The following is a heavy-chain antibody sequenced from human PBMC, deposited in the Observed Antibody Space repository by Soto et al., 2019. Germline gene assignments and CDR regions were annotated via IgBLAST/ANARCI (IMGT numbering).Heavy chain of an antibody. CDR3: AXRXMAVVPEY. Sequence: VQLQESGPGLVKPSETLSLTCAVSGDSISSYYCMWIRQPPGKGLESIGYLYYGRSANYNPSLXXXXXXXXDXXXTXXXXXXXSXTXXXXXXYXXAXRXMAVVPEYWGQGTLVTVSS. V-gene: IGHV4-59*01. D-gene: IGHD3-22*01. CDR2: LYYGRSA. J-gene: IGHJ4*02. CDR1: GDSISSYY.